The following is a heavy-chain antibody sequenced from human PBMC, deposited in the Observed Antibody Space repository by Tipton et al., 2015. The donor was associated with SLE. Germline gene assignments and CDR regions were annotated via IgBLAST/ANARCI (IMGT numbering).Heavy chain of an antibody. CDR2: TYPGDSDT. D-gene: IGHD2-2*01. CDR1: GYSFSSYW. V-gene: IGHV5-51*03. CDR3: ARRTHPSHWFFDL. Sequence: QLVQSGAEVKKPGESLKISCKGSGYSFSSYWIGWVRQMPGKGLEWMGITYPGDSDTKYSPSFQGQVTISVDKSISTAYLQWSSLKASDTAMYYCARRTHPSHWFFDLWGRGTLVTVSS. J-gene: IGHJ2*01.